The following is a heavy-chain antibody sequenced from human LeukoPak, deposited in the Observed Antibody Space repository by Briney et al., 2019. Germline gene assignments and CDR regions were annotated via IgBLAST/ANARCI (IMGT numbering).Heavy chain of an antibody. CDR3: ATESPYGSGSRNYYFHY. V-gene: IGHV3-21*04. Sequence: PGGSLRLSCAASGFTFSSYRMNWVRQAPGKGLEWVSSISSSSSYIYYADSVKGRFTISRDNSKNTLYLQMNSLRPEDTAIYYCATESPYGSGSRNYYFHYWGQGTLVTVSS. CDR2: ISSSSSYI. CDR1: GFTFSSYR. D-gene: IGHD3-10*01. J-gene: IGHJ4*02.